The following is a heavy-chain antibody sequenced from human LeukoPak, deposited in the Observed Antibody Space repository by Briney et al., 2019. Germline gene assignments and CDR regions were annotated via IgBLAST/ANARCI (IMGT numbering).Heavy chain of an antibody. CDR3: ARWGSGYYHRPYDY. CDR2: INTNTGNP. Sequence: ASVKVSCKASGYTFTSYAMNWVRQAPGQGLEWIGWINTNTGNPTYAQGFTGRFVFSLDTSVSTAYLQISSLKAEDTAVYYCARWGSGYYHRPYDYWGQGTLVTVSS. V-gene: IGHV7-4-1*02. CDR1: GYTFTSYA. J-gene: IGHJ4*02. D-gene: IGHD3-22*01.